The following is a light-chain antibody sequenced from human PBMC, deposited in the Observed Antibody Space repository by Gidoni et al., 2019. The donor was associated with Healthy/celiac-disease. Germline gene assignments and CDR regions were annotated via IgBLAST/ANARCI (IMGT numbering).Light chain of an antibody. CDR1: QSVSSY. CDR2: DAS. J-gene: IGKJ5*01. Sequence: DIVLTQSPATLSLSPGERATLSCRASQSVSSYLAWYQQKPGQAPRRLIYDASNRATAIPARFSGSGSGTDFTLTISSLEPEDFAVYYCQQRSNWPPSITFXQXTRLEIK. V-gene: IGKV3-11*01. CDR3: QQRSNWPPSIT.